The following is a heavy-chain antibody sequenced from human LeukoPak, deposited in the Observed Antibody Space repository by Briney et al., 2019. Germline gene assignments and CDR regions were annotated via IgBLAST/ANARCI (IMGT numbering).Heavy chain of an antibody. J-gene: IGHJ4*02. CDR2: INHSGST. CDR3: ARWLGGYNYRYYFDY. D-gene: IGHD5-24*01. V-gene: IGHV4-34*01. CDR1: SGSFSGYY. Sequence: PSETLSLTCAVYSGSFSGYYWSWIRQPPGKGLEWIGEINHSGSTNYNPSLKSRVTISVDTSKNQFSLKLSSVTAADTAVYYCARWLGGYNYRYYFDYWGQGTLVTVSS.